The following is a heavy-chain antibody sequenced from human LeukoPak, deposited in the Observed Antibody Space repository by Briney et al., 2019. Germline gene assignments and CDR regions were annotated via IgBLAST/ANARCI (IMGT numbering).Heavy chain of an antibody. J-gene: IGHJ4*02. V-gene: IGHV3-23*01. CDR2: ISVSGGST. CDR3: AKSGSSHYFDY. D-gene: IGHD1-26*01. Sequence: PGGSQRLSCAASGFTFSSYAMSWDRQAPGRGREWVSAISVSGGSTYYADPVKGRFTISRDNSKNTLYLQMNSLRAEDTAVYYCAKSGSSHYFDYWGQGTLVTVSS. CDR1: GFTFSSYA.